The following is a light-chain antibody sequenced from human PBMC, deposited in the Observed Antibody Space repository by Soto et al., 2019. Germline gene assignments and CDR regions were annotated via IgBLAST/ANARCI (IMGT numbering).Light chain of an antibody. CDR3: MQGSHWPYT. CDR2: KVS. V-gene: IGKV2-30*01. J-gene: IGKJ2*01. CDR1: QSLVYRDGNTY. Sequence: VVMTQSPMSLPVTLGQPASISCTSSQSLVYRDGNTYLNWFHQRPGQPPRRLIYKVSNRDSGVQDRFSGSGSASDFTLKISRVAAEDVGLYYCMQGSHWPYTFGQGTKLEIK.